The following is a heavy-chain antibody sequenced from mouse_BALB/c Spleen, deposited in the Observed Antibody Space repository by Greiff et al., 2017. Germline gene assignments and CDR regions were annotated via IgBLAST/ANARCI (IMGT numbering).Heavy chain of an antibody. V-gene: IGHV1S135*01. D-gene: IGHD2-14*01. CDR1: GYSFTSYY. CDR3: ARGNRYDMGMDY. CDR2: IDPFNGGT. Sequence: EVQLVESGPELMKPGASVKISCKASGYSFTSYYMHWVKQSHGKSLEWIGYIDPFNGGTSYNQKFKGKATLTVDKSSSTAYMHLSSLTSEDSAVYYCARGNRYDMGMDYWGQGTSVTVSS. J-gene: IGHJ4*01.